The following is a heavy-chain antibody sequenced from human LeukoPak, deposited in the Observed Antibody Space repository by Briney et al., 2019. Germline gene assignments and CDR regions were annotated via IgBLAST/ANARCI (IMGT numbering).Heavy chain of an antibody. V-gene: IGHV4-39*07. CDR2: LYFRGNT. CDR3: ARNKRVYYFDY. Sequence: SEALSLTCSVSGGSISINSYYWDWIRQSPGKGLEWLGSLYFRGNTYYNPSLKSRVSMSVDTSKNQFSLRLKSVTAADTAVYFCARNKRVYYFDYWGQGTLVTVSS. CDR1: GGSISINSYY. J-gene: IGHJ4*02.